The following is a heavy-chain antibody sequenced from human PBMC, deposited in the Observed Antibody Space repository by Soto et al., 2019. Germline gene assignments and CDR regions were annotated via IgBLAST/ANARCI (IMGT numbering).Heavy chain of an antibody. CDR3: ARDFTMVLGVGYYCMDV. Sequence: GGSLRLSCAASGFTFSSYAMHWVRQAPGKGLEWVAVISYDGSNKYYADSVKGRFTISRDNSKNTLYLQMNSLRAEDTAVYYCARDFTMVLGVGYYCMDVWGQGTTVTGSS. CDR2: ISYDGSNK. CDR1: GFTFSSYA. J-gene: IGHJ6*02. D-gene: IGHD3-10*01. V-gene: IGHV3-30-3*01.